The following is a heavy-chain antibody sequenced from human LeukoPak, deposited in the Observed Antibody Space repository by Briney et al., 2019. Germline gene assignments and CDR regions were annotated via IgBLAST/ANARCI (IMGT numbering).Heavy chain of an antibody. CDR2: ISGSGGST. D-gene: IGHD3-10*01. Sequence: PGGSLRLSCAASGFTFSSYAMSWVRQAPGKGLEWVSAISGSGGSTYYADSVKGRFTISRDNSKNTLYLQINSLRAEDTAVYYCAKVSGSGYGSDYFDYWGQGTLVTVSS. CDR1: GFTFSSYA. CDR3: AKVSGSGYGSDYFDY. V-gene: IGHV3-23*01. J-gene: IGHJ4*02.